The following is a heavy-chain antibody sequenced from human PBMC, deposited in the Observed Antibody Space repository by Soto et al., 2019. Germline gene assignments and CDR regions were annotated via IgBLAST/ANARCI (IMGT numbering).Heavy chain of an antibody. Sequence: RASVKVSCKASGYTFTSYGISWVRQAPGQGLEWMGWISAYNGNTNYAQKLQGRVTMTTDTSTSTAYMELRSLRSDDTAVYYCATNRLAMVRGVIITESYYYYGMDVWGQGTTVTVSS. J-gene: IGHJ6*02. CDR1: GYTFTSYG. CDR3: ATNRLAMVRGVIITESYYYYGMDV. CDR2: ISAYNGNT. D-gene: IGHD3-10*01. V-gene: IGHV1-18*04.